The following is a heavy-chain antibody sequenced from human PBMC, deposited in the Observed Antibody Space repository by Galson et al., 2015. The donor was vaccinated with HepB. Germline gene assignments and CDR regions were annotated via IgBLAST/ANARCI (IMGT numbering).Heavy chain of an antibody. CDR1: GFAFSDYY. Sequence: SLRLSCAASGFAFSDYYMSWIRQAPGKGLEWVSYISSSSSYTNYADSVKGRFTISRDNAKNSLYLQMNSLRAEDTAVYYCARDVVAAAGTVLFAFDIWGQGTMVTVSS. J-gene: IGHJ3*02. CDR2: ISSSSSYT. V-gene: IGHV3-11*06. CDR3: ARDVVAAAGTVLFAFDI. D-gene: IGHD6-13*01.